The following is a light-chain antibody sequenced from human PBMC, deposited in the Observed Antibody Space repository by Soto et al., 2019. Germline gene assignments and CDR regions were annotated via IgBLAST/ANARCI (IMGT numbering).Light chain of an antibody. V-gene: IGKV3-15*01. CDR1: QSVSSD. J-gene: IGKJ4*01. Sequence: LVMTQSPATLSVSPGVRVTLSCRASQSVSSDLAWYQQKPGQATRLLIYGASTRANGIPARFSGSGSGTEFTLTISSLQSEDFAFYYCQQYNNWDLVIFGGGTKVDIK. CDR2: GAS. CDR3: QQYNNWDLVI.